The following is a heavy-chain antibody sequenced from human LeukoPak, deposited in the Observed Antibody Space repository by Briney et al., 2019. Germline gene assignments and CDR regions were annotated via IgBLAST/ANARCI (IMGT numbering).Heavy chain of an antibody. D-gene: IGHD6-6*01. J-gene: IGHJ4*02. CDR1: GFIFSSYE. CDR3: ARDLGYSSSPLDY. Sequence: GGSLRLSCAAPGFIFSSYEMNWVRQAPGKGLEWIAYISGSGNTIYYADSVEGRFTISRDNAQNSLYLQMNSLRAEDTALYYCARDLGYSSSPLDYWGQGVLVTVSS. V-gene: IGHV3-48*03. CDR2: ISGSGNTI.